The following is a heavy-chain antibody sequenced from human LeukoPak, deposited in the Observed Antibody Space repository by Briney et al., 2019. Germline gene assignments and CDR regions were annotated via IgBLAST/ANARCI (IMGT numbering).Heavy chain of an antibody. Sequence: SETLSLTCSVSGSTLGRHYWTWIRQPPGKGLDWIGYTHFSGSSKYNPSLMREAPTPQVRTKNQISATLTSVTAADTALYFCVRAKAAGSYAFWGEGTLVTVSS. CDR3: VRAKAAGSYAF. J-gene: IGHJ4*02. V-gene: IGHV4-59*11. CDR1: GSTLGRHY. CDR2: THFSGSS. D-gene: IGHD6-13*01.